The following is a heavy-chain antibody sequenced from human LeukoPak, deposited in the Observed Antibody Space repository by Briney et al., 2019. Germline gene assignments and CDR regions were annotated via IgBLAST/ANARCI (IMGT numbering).Heavy chain of an antibody. V-gene: IGHV3-21*01. CDR3: ARVEYSSSSFYFDY. Sequence: GGSLRLSCATSGFTFSTYIMNWVRQAPGKGLEWVSSISSGSTYIYYADSVKGRFTISRDNAKNSLYLQMNSLRAEDTAVYYCARVEYSSSSFYFDYWGQGTLVTVSS. CDR1: GFTFSTYI. CDR2: ISSGSTYI. D-gene: IGHD6-6*01. J-gene: IGHJ4*02.